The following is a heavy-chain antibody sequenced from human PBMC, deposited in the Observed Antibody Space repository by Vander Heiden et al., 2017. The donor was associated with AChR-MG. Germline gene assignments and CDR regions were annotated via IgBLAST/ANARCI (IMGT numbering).Heavy chain of an antibody. CDR2: IKSKTDGGTT. CDR3: TTDMPVGATFPPGRFDY. Sequence: EVQLVESGGGLVKPGGSLRLSCAASGFTFSNAWMSWVRQAPGKGLEWVGRIKSKTDGGTTDYAAPVKDRFTISRDDSKNTLYLQMNSLKTEDTAVYYCTTDMPVGATFPPGRFDYWGQGTLVTVSS. V-gene: IGHV3-15*01. CDR1: GFTFSNAW. D-gene: IGHD1-26*01. J-gene: IGHJ4*02.